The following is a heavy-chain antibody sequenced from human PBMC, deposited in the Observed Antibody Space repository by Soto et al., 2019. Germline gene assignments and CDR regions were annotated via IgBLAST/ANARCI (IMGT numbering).Heavy chain of an antibody. CDR1: GGSISSYY. CDR3: ARDITLTP. D-gene: IGHD3-22*01. CDR2: IYYSGSS. V-gene: IGHV4-59*01. J-gene: IGHJ5*02. Sequence: SETLSLTCIVSGGSISSYYWRCVRQPPGEGLEWIGSIYYSGSSNYNPSLKSRVTISVDTSKNQFSLKLTSVTAADTAMYYCARDITLTPWGQATLVTVAS.